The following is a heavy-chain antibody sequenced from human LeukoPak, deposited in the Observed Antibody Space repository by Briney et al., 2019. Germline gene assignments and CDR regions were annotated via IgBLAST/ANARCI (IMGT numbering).Heavy chain of an antibody. Sequence: ASVKVSCKASRGTFSSYGISRVRQAPGQGLEWMGGIIPIFGTANYAQKFQGRVTITADQSTSTAYMELSSLRSEDTAVYYCVRDYDISGPQKNFFDYWGQGTLVTVSS. CDR1: RGTFSSYG. CDR2: IIPIFGTA. D-gene: IGHD3-22*01. V-gene: IGHV1-69*01. J-gene: IGHJ4*02. CDR3: VRDYDISGPQKNFFDY.